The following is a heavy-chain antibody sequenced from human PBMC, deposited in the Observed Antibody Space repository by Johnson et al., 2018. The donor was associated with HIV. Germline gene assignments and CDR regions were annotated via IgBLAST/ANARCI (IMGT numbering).Heavy chain of an antibody. CDR2: INWNGGGT. V-gene: IGHV3-20*04. CDR3: ARARITILGVVLGADAFDI. CDR1: GFTFDDYG. D-gene: IGHD3-3*01. Sequence: VQLVESGGGVVRPGGSLRLSCAASGFTFDDYGMSWVRQAPGKGLEWVSGINWNGGGTGYANSVKGRFTISRDNTKNTLYLQMGGLSAEDMAVYYGARARITILGVVLGADAFDIWGQGTVVSVSS. J-gene: IGHJ3*02.